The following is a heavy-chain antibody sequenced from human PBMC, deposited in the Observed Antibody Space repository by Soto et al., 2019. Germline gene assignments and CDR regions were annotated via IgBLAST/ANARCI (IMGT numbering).Heavy chain of an antibody. V-gene: IGHV1-18*01. D-gene: IGHD6-19*01. CDR3: ARDRSSGWPAFFDY. Sequence: ASVKVSCKASGYTFTSYGISWVRQAPGQGLEWMGWISAYNGNTNYAQKLQGRFTMTTDTSTSTAYMELRSLRSDDTAVYYCARDRSSGWPAFFDYWGQGTPVTVSS. CDR2: ISAYNGNT. J-gene: IGHJ4*02. CDR1: GYTFTSYG.